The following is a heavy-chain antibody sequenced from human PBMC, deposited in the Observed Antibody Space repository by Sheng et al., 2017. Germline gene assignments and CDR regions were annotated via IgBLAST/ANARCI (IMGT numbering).Heavy chain of an antibody. D-gene: IGHD3-22*01. V-gene: IGHV3-48*03. J-gene: IGHJ4*02. CDR1: GFTFSSYE. Sequence: EVQLVESGGGLVQPGGSLRLSCAASGFTFSSYEMNWVRQAPGKGLEWVSYISSSGSTIYYADSVKGRFTISRDNAKNSLYLQMNSLRAEDTAVYYCARAPDYDSSGYYAYWGQGTLVTVSS. CDR3: ARAPDYDSSGYYAY. CDR2: ISSSGSTI.